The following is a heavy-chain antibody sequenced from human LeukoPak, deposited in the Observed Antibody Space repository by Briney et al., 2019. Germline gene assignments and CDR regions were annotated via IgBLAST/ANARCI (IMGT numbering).Heavy chain of an antibody. D-gene: IGHD3-22*01. V-gene: IGHV4-61*02. CDR2: IYTSGST. Sequence: SQTLSLTCTVSGGSISSGSYYWSWIRQPAGKGLEWIGRIYTSGSTNYNPSLKSRVTISVDTSKNQFSPKLSSVTAADTAVYYCARDLDSSGYYGYWFDPWGQGTLVTVSS. CDR1: GGSISSGSYY. CDR3: ARDLDSSGYYGYWFDP. J-gene: IGHJ5*02.